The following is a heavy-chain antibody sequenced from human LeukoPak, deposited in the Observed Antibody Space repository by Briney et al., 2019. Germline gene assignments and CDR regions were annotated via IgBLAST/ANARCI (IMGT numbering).Heavy chain of an antibody. Sequence: PSETLSLTCAVYGGSFSGYYWSWILQPPGKGLEWIGEINHSGSTNYNPSLKSRVTISVDTSKNQFSLKLSSVTAADTAVYYCASSRGGYYYMDVWGKGTTVTVSS. CDR3: ASSRGGYYYMDV. CDR2: INHSGST. D-gene: IGHD2-15*01. CDR1: GGSFSGYY. V-gene: IGHV4-34*01. J-gene: IGHJ6*03.